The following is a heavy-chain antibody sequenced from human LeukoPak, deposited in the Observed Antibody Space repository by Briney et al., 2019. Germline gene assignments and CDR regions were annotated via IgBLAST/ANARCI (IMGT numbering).Heavy chain of an antibody. D-gene: IGHD2-21*02. CDR2: IYYSGNT. Sequence: PSETLSLTCTVSGVSISSSNSYWGWIRQPPGKGLEWIGSIYYSGNTYYNASLKSQVSISIDTSKNQFSLKLTSVTAADTAVYYCAKDIVGGGDDYWGQGTLVIVSS. CDR1: GVSISSSNSY. CDR3: AKDIVGGGDDY. J-gene: IGHJ4*02. V-gene: IGHV4-39*02.